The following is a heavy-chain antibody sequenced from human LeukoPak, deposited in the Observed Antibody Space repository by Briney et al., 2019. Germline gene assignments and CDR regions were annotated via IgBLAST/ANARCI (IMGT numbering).Heavy chain of an antibody. J-gene: IGHJ4*02. D-gene: IGHD6-19*01. V-gene: IGHV3-66*01. CDR2: IYSGGTT. CDR1: GFTVSSNY. CDR3: ARGYSSGWHYFDY. Sequence: GGSLRLSCAASGFTVSSNYMSWGRQAPGKGLEWVSVIYSGGTTYYADSVKGRFTISRDNSKNTLYLQMNSLRAEDTAVYYCARGYSSGWHYFDYWGQGTLVTVSS.